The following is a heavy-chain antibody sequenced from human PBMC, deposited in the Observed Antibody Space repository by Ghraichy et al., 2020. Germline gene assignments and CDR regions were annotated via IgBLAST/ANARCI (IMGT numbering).Heavy chain of an antibody. D-gene: IGHD1-26*01. J-gene: IGHJ4*02. CDR2: INSDGSST. CDR3: ARLYSGTYYDLDY. Sequence: GGSLRLSCAASGFTFSSYWMHWVRQGPGKGLVWVSAINSDGSSTYYADSVKGRFTISRDNAKSTLFLQMNSLRDEDMAVYYCARLYSGTYYDLDYWGQGALVTVSS. V-gene: IGHV3-74*01. CDR1: GFTFSSYW.